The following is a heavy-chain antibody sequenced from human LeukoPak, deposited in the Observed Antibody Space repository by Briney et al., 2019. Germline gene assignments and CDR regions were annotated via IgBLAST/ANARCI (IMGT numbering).Heavy chain of an antibody. CDR2: INTDESKI. Sequence: SGGSLRLSCAASGFTFSSHWMHWVRQTPGKGLVWVSRINTDESKINHADSVKGRFTISRDNAKNMLYLQMNSLRAEDTAVYYCARGGLFEYFFDYWGQGTLVTVSS. V-gene: IGHV3-74*01. D-gene: IGHD2-15*01. CDR1: GFTFSSHW. J-gene: IGHJ4*02. CDR3: ARGGLFEYFFDY.